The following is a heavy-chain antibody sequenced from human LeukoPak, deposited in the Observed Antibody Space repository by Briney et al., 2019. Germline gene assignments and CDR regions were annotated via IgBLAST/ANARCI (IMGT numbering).Heavy chain of an antibody. D-gene: IGHD3-22*01. V-gene: IGHV5-51*01. Sequence: GESLKISCKGSGYSFTSYWIGWVRQMPGKGLEWMGIIYPGDSDTRYSPSFQGQVTISADKSISTAYLQWSSLKASDTAMYYCARRPMGRRYDSSGYFFDYWGQGTLVTVSS. CDR1: GYSFTSYW. CDR2: IYPGDSDT. CDR3: ARRPMGRRYDSSGYFFDY. J-gene: IGHJ4*02.